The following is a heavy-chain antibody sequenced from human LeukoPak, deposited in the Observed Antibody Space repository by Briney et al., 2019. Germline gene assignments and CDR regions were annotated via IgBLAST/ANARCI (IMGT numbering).Heavy chain of an antibody. CDR1: GYTFTGYY. CDR2: INPNSGGT. Sequence: ASVKVSCKASGYTFTGYYMHWVRQAPGQGLEWMGWINPNSGGTNYAQKFQGRVTMTEDTSTDTAYMELSSLRSEDTAVYYCATGGRQWLDSGRQFDYWGQGTLVTVSS. V-gene: IGHV1-2*02. D-gene: IGHD6-19*01. J-gene: IGHJ4*02. CDR3: ATGGRQWLDSGRQFDY.